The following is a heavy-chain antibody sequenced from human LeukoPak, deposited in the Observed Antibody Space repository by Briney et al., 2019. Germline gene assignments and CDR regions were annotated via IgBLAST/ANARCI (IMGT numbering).Heavy chain of an antibody. D-gene: IGHD6-13*01. CDR3: ARGVEVGSSWFDY. J-gene: IGHJ5*01. CDR1: GYSISSGYY. Sequence: SETLSLTCTVSGYSISSGYYWGWIRQPPGKGLEWIGSIYHSGSTYYNPSLKSRVTISVDTSKNQFSLKLSSVTAADTAVYYCARGVEVGSSWFDYWGQGTLVTVSS. CDR2: IYHSGST. V-gene: IGHV4-38-2*02.